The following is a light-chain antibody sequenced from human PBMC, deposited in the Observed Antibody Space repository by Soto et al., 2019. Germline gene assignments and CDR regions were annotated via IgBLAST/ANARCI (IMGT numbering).Light chain of an antibody. Sequence: DIQMTQSPSSLSASVGDRVTITCQASHDITKYLNWYQQKPGKTPKLLIYDASNLETGVPSRFSGSGSGTDFTFIISSLQAEDFATYYCQHYRNLPYTFGQGTRLEI. CDR1: HDITKY. V-gene: IGKV1-33*01. CDR3: QHYRNLPYT. CDR2: DAS. J-gene: IGKJ2*01.